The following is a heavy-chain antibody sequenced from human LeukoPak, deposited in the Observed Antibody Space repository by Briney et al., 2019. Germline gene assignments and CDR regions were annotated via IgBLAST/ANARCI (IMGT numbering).Heavy chain of an antibody. CDR3: ARDLYDSTTQHHPPHFDS. D-gene: IGHD2/OR15-2a*01. J-gene: IGHJ4*02. CDR2: IYHTGST. CDR1: GASISRTNFH. V-gene: IGHV4-39*07. Sequence: SEALSLTCTVSGASISRTNFHWGWIRQAPGKGLEWIGSIYHTGSTFYNPSLKSRLTISVDSSMNQFSLKMRFVTAADTAVYYCARDLYDSTTQHHPPHFDSWGQGTLVTVSS.